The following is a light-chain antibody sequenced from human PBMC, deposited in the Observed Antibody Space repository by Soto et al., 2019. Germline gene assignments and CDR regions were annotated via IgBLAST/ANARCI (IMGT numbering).Light chain of an antibody. CDR3: QQYGSSPLYT. CDR2: GAS. V-gene: IGKV3-20*01. CDR1: QSVSSTY. J-gene: IGKJ2*01. Sequence: EIVLTQSPGTLSLSQGERATLSCRASQSVSSTYLAWYQQKPGQAPRLLMYGASRRATGIPDRFSGSGSGTDFTLTISRLEPEDYAVYYCQQYGSSPLYTFGQGTKLEIK.